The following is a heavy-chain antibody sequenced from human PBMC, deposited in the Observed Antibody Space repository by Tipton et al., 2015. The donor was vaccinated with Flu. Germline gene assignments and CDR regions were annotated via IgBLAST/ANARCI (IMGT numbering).Heavy chain of an antibody. Sequence: TLSLTCAVYGGSFSGYYWSWIRQPPGKGLEWIGNIYYSGSTNYNPSLKSRVTISVDTSKNQFSLKLSSVTAADTAVYYCARDSSNWYFDLWGRGTLVTVSS. CDR2: IYYSGST. V-gene: IGHV4-59*01. J-gene: IGHJ2*01. CDR1: GGSFSGYY. CDR3: ARDSSNWYFDL.